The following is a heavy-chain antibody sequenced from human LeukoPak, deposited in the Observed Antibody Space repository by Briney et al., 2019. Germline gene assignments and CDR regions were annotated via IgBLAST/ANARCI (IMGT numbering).Heavy chain of an antibody. CDR1: GGTFSSYA. J-gene: IGHJ4*02. D-gene: IGHD6-19*01. CDR2: IIPILGIA. V-gene: IGHV1-69*04. Sequence: SVKVSCKASGGTFSSYAISWVRQAPGQGLEWMGRIIPILGIANYAQKFQGRVTITADKSTSTAYMELSSLRSEDTAVYYCARLVSVAVAGTFDYWGQGTLVTVSS. CDR3: ARLVSVAVAGTFDY.